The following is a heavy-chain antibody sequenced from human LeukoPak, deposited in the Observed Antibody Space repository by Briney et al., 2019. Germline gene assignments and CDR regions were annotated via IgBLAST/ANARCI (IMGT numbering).Heavy chain of an antibody. CDR2: ISYDGSNK. CDR1: GFTFSSYG. Sequence: GGSLRLSCAASGFTFSSYGMHWVRQAPGKGLEWVAVISYDGSNKYYADSVKGRFTISRDNSKNTLYLQMNSLRAEDTAVYYCAKDRMTSGWYGAYFQHWGQGTLVTVSS. V-gene: IGHV3-30*18. J-gene: IGHJ1*01. D-gene: IGHD6-19*01. CDR3: AKDRMTSGWYGAYFQH.